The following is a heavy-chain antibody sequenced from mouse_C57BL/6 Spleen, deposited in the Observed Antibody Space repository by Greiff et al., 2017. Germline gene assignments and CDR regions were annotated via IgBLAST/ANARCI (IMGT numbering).Heavy chain of an antibody. V-gene: IGHV1-66*01. CDR2: IYPGSGNT. J-gene: IGHJ2*01. CDR1: GYSFTSYY. CDR3: ARSQMGNWEDD. D-gene: IGHD4-1*01. Sequence: VQLQQSGPELVKPGASVKISCKASGYSFTSYYIHWVKQRPGQGLEWIGWIYPGSGNTKYNEKFKGKATLTADTSSSTAYMQLSSLTSEDSAVYYCARSQMGNWEDDWGQGTTLTVAS.